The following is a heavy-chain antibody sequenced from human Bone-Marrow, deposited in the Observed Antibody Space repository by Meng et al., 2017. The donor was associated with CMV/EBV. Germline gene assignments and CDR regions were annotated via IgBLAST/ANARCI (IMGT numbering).Heavy chain of an antibody. CDR3: ARALYKTQMIFGVGNHHYFYAMDV. J-gene: IGHJ6*02. CDR1: GFTFSNYA. D-gene: IGHD3-3*01. Sequence: GESLKISCAASGFTFSNYAMHWVRQAPGKGLEWVAVMSYDGSDRYYADSVKGRFTISRDNSKNTLSLQMNSLRTEDTAVYYCARALYKTQMIFGVGNHHYFYAMDVWGQGTTVTVSS. V-gene: IGHV3-30*04. CDR2: MSYDGSDR.